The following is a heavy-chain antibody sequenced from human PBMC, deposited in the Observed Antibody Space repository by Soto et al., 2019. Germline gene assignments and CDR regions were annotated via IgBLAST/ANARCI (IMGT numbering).Heavy chain of an antibody. CDR2: INHSGST. D-gene: IGHD2-2*01. CDR1: GGFSSASY. CDR3: ARTPLVPASEIIWFEP. J-gene: IGHJ5*02. Sequence: SEPLCLTYTVYGGFSSASYWSWIRQLPGKGLEWIGEINHSGSTNYNPSLKSRVTISVDTSKNQFSLKLSSVTAADTAVYYCARTPLVPASEIIWFEPWGQGPLVT. V-gene: IGHV4-34*01.